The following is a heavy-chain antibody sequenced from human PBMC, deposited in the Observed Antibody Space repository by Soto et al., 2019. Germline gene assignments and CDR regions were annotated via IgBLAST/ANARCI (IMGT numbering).Heavy chain of an antibody. CDR2: ISWNSGSI. CDR1: GFTFDDYA. V-gene: IGHV3-9*01. D-gene: IGHD6-19*01. CDR3: AKDRSRGYSSGWYLAFDI. Sequence: LRLSCAASGFTFDDYAMHWVRQAPGKGLEWVSGISWNSGSIGYADSVKGRFTISRDNAKNSLYLQMNSLRAEDTALYYCAKDRSRGYSSGWYLAFDIWGQGTMVTVSS. J-gene: IGHJ3*02.